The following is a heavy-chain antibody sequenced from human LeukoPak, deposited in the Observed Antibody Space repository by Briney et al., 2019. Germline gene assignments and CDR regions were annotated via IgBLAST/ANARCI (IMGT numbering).Heavy chain of an antibody. D-gene: IGHD4-23*01. CDR2: INPNSGGT. J-gene: IGHJ5*02. V-gene: IGHV1-2*02. CDR1: GYTFSGYY. CDR3: ARDPNPTVVTPLMRFDP. Sequence: ASVKVSCKASGYTFSGYYIHWLRQAPGQGLEWMGWINPNSGGTNYAQKFQGRVTMTRDTSISTAYMELSRLRSDDTAVYYCARDPNPTVVTPLMRFDPWGQGTLVTVSS.